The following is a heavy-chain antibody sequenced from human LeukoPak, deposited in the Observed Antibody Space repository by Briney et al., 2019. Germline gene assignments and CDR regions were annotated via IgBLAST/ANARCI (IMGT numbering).Heavy chain of an antibody. D-gene: IGHD3-10*01. CDR1: GFTFSSYW. Sequence: GGSLRLSCATSGFTFSSYWMSWVRQAPGKGLEWVANIKQDGSEKYYVDSVKGRFTISRDNAKNSLYLQMNSLRAEDTAVYYCAKGHYGSGSSFFDYWGQGTLVTVSS. CDR3: AKGHYGSGSSFFDY. J-gene: IGHJ4*02. CDR2: IKQDGSEK. V-gene: IGHV3-7*03.